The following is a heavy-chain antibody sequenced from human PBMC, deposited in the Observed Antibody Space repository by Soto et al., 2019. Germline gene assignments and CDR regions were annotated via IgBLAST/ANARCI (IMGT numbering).Heavy chain of an antibody. D-gene: IGHD3-10*01. V-gene: IGHV4-59*01. CDR1: GGSITNYY. Sequence: PSETLSLTCTVSGGSITNYYWSWIRQSPGKGLEWIGYIYYTGDTTYNPSLKSRVTISVDTSKNQFSLKLSSVTAADTAVYYCARHRGPMVRGVISNWFDPWGQGTLVTVSS. J-gene: IGHJ5*02. CDR2: IYYTGDT. CDR3: ARHRGPMVRGVISNWFDP.